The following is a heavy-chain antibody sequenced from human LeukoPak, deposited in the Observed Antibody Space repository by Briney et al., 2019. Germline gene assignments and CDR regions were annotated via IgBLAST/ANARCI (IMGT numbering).Heavy chain of an antibody. J-gene: IGHJ3*02. D-gene: IGHD1-1*01. CDR3: AKAAWNDPSDAFDI. CDR2: ISYDGSNK. Sequence: GGSLRLSCAASGFTFSNYAMSWVRQAPGKGLEWVAVISYDGSNKYYADSVKGRFTISRDNSKNTLYLQMNSLRAEDTAVYYCAKAAWNDPSDAFDIWGQGTMVTVSS. CDR1: GFTFSNYA. V-gene: IGHV3-30*18.